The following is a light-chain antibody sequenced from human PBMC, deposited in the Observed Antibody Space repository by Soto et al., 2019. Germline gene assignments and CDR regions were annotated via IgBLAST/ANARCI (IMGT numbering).Light chain of an antibody. CDR3: QQHSSSPWT. Sequence: DIVLTQSPGTLSLSPGESAALSCRASQSVTSDYLVWYQQKPGQAPRLLIYAVSSRAAGIPDRFSGSGSGTDFTLTITRLEPEDSAVYYCQQHSSSPWTFGQGTRVEV. V-gene: IGKV3-20*01. CDR1: QSVTSDY. J-gene: IGKJ1*01. CDR2: AVS.